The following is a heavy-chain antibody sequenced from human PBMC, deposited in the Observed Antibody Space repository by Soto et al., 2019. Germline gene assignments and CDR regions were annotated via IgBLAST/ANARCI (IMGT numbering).Heavy chain of an antibody. CDR1: GGSISSSNW. D-gene: IGHD2-8*02. Sequence: SETLSLTCAVSGGSISSSNWWSWVRQPPGKGLEWIGEIYHSGSTNYNPSLKSRLTISKDTSKNQVVLTLTNVDPVDTATYYCAHIYTGTGGHFDYWGQGTLVTVSS. V-gene: IGHV4-4*02. CDR3: AHIYTGTGGHFDY. CDR2: IYHSGST. J-gene: IGHJ4*02.